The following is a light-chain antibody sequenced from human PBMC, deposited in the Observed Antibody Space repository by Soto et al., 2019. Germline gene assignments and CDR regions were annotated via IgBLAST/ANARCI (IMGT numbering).Light chain of an antibody. V-gene: IGLV2-14*01. Sequence: QSALTQPASVSGSPGQSITISCTGASSEVGLYDFVSWYQQHPGKAPKLLIYEVTYRPSGVSSRFSGSKSGNTASLTISGLQAEDEADYYCNSYTRFSTYVFGTGTKVTVL. CDR2: EVT. J-gene: IGLJ1*01. CDR3: NSYTRFSTYV. CDR1: SSEVGLYDF.